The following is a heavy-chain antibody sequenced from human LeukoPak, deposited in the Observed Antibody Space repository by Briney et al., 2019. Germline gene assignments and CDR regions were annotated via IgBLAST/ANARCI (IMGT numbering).Heavy chain of an antibody. Sequence: SETLSLTCAVSGGSISSGGYSWSWIRQPPGKGLEWIGYIYYSGSTYYNPSLKSRVTISVDTSKNQFSLKLSSVTAADTAVYYCARRRAAGTTSGYWGQGTLVTVSS. CDR1: GGSISSGGYS. J-gene: IGHJ4*02. CDR3: ARRRAAGTTSGY. CDR2: IYYSGST. D-gene: IGHD6-13*01. V-gene: IGHV4-30-4*07.